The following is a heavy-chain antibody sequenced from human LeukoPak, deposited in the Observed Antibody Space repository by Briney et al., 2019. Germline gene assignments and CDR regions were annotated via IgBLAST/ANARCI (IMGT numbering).Heavy chain of an antibody. V-gene: IGHV4-59*08. J-gene: IGHJ4*02. D-gene: IGHD3-3*01. CDR3: ARHFVRSGYFDY. CDR2: IYYSGST. CDR1: GGSISSYY. Sequence: SETLSLTCTASGGSISSYYWSWIRQPPGKGLEWIGYIYYSGSTNYNPSLKSRVTISVDTSKNQFSLKLSSVTAADTAVYYCARHFVRSGYFDYWGQGTLVTVSS.